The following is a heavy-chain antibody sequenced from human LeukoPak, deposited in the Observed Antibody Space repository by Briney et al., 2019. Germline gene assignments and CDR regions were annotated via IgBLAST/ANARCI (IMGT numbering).Heavy chain of an antibody. V-gene: IGHV4-34*01. Sequence: PSETLSLTCAVSGGFFSGYFWTWIRQPPGKGLQWIGESKDNGDTNYNSSLKSRVSISVDTSKNQFSLKLSSVTAADTAVYFCARGFRGDNFDYWGQGTLVTVSS. J-gene: IGHJ4*02. D-gene: IGHD7-27*01. CDR2: SKDNGDT. CDR3: ARGFRGDNFDY. CDR1: GGFFSGYF.